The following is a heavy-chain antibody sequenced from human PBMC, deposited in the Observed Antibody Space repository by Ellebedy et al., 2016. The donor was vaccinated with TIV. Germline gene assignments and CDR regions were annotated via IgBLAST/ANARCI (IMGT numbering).Heavy chain of an antibody. CDR3: AREGRFATYWFDP. J-gene: IGHJ5*02. CDR2: IYPGGRR. Sequence: SETLSLTXTVSGDSITSGGYSWTWIRQPPGKGLEWIGYIYPGGRRRSNPSLQSRVAISVDTSKNQFSLKLRSVTAADTAVYYCAREGRFATYWFDPWGQGTLVTVSS. CDR1: GDSITSGGYS. D-gene: IGHD3-10*01. V-gene: IGHV4-30-2*01.